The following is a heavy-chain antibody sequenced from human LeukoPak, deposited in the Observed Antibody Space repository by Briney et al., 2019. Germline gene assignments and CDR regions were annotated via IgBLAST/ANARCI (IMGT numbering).Heavy chain of an antibody. J-gene: IGHJ4*02. Sequence: SETLSLTCTVSGYSISSGYYWGWIRQPPGKGLEWIGSIYHSGSTYYNPSLKSRVTISVDTSKNQFSLKLSSVTAADTAVYYCASRSYYNTFDYWGQGILVTVSS. CDR2: IYHSGST. CDR3: ASRSYYNTFDY. D-gene: IGHD3-10*01. CDR1: GYSISSGYY. V-gene: IGHV4-38-2*02.